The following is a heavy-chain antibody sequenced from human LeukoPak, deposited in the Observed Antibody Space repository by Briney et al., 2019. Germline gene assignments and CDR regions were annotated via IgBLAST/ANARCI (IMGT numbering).Heavy chain of an antibody. CDR1: GGSFSGYY. CDR3: ARVRKYSSSWYNWFDP. D-gene: IGHD6-13*01. V-gene: IGHV4-34*01. J-gene: IGHJ5*02. Sequence: PSETLSLTCAVYGGSFSGYYWSWIRQPPGKGLEWIGEINHSGSTNYNPSLKSRVTISVDTSKNQFSLKLSSVTAADTAVYYCARVRKYSSSWYNWFDPWGQGTLVTVSS. CDR2: INHSGST.